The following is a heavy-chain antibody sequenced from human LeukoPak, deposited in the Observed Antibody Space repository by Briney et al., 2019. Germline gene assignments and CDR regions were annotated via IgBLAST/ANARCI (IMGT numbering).Heavy chain of an antibody. Sequence: PSDTLSLTCDVYGGTFSGYHCRWIRQPPGKGLKWIGEISHSGSTNYNPSLKSRVTVSLDTSKNQFSLRLTSVTAADTAVYYCARVTIGPSDIVIDYWGQGTLVTVSS. V-gene: IGHV4-34*01. CDR3: ARVTIGPSDIVIDY. CDR2: ISHSGST. D-gene: IGHD3-16*01. CDR1: GGTFSGYH. J-gene: IGHJ4*02.